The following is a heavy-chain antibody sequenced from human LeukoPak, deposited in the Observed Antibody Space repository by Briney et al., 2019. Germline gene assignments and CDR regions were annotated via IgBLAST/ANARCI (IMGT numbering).Heavy chain of an antibody. V-gene: IGHV4-39*01. D-gene: IGHD3-10*01. CDR2: ISYSGTT. CDR1: SGSISSSSYY. Sequence: PSETLSLTCTVSSGSISSSSYYWGWIRQPPGKGLEWIGSISYSGTTYYNPSLKSRVTISVDTSKNQFSLKLSSVTAADTAVYYCARVLVTMVRGVITHAFDIWGQGTMVTVSS. CDR3: ARVLVTMVRGVITHAFDI. J-gene: IGHJ3*02.